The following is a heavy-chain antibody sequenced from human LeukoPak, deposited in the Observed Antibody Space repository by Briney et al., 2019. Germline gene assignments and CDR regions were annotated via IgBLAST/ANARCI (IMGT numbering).Heavy chain of an antibody. CDR1: GFTFTGYS. V-gene: IGHV3-21*01. CDR3: AREPAEISFITRSLGTSDAFDI. Sequence: PGGSLRLSCAASGFTFTGYSMNWVRQAPGKGLEWVSSISSSSSYIHYADSVKGRFTISRDNAKNSLYLQMNSLRAEDTAVYYCAREPAEISFITRSLGTSDAFDIWGQGTMVTASS. D-gene: IGHD1/OR15-1a*01. J-gene: IGHJ3*02. CDR2: ISSSSSYI.